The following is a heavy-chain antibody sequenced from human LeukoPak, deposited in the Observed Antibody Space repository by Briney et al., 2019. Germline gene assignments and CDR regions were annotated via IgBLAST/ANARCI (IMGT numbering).Heavy chain of an antibody. CDR1: GFTFDDYA. D-gene: IGHD3-10*01. CDR3: AKDTYYGSGPFDY. J-gene: IGHJ4*02. V-gene: IGHV3-9*01. CDR2: ISWNSGSI. Sequence: GGSLRLSCAASGFTFDDYAMHWVRQAPGKGLEWVSGISWNSGSIGYADSVKGRFTISRDSAKNSLYLQMNSLRAEDTALYYCAKDTYYGSGPFDYWGQGTLVTVSS.